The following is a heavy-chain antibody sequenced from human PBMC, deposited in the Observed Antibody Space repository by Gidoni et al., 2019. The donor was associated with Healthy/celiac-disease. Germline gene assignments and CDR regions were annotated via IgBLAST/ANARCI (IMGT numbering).Heavy chain of an antibody. D-gene: IGHD2-15*01. V-gene: IGHV4-34*01. CDR2: INHSGST. CDR1: GGSFSGYY. J-gene: IGHJ5*02. Sequence: QVQLQQWGAGLLKPSETLSLTCAVYGGSFSGYYWSWIRQPPGKGLEWIGEINHSGSTNYNPSLKSRVTISVDTSKNQFSLKLSSVTAADTAVYYCARGDWLVAATVLNWFDPWGQGTLVTVSS. CDR3: ARGDWLVAATVLNWFDP.